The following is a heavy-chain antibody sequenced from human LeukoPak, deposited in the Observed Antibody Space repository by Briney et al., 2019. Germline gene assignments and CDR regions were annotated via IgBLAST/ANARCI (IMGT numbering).Heavy chain of an antibody. CDR1: GYTFTGYY. Sequence: ASVKVSCKASGYTFTGYYMHWVRQAPGQGLEWMGWINPNSGGTNYAQKFQGRVTMTRDTSISTAYMELSRLRSDDTAVYYCARMGTMVRGVIRNYYYYMDVWGKGPRSPSP. CDR2: INPNSGGT. J-gene: IGHJ6*03. CDR3: ARMGTMVRGVIRNYYYYMDV. V-gene: IGHV1-2*02. D-gene: IGHD3-10*01.